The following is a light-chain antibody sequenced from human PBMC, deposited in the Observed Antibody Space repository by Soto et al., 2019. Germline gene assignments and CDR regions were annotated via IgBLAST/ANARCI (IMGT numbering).Light chain of an antibody. CDR2: AAS. V-gene: IGKV1-27*01. Sequence: DIQMTQSPSSLSASVGDRVTITCRASQGISNYLAWYQQKPGKVPKLLIYAASTLQSGVPSRFGGGGSGTDFTLTISSLQPEDVATYYCQKYNSAPWTLGQGTKVEIK. J-gene: IGKJ1*01. CDR1: QGISNY. CDR3: QKYNSAPWT.